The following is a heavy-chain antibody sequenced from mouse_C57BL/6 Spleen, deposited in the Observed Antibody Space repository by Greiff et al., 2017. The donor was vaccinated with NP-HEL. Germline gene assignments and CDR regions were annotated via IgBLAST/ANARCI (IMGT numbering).Heavy chain of an antibody. CDR3: ARDGDDYTFAY. CDR1: GFTFSSYA. V-gene: IGHV5-4*01. Sequence: EVQGVESGGGLVKPGGSLKLSCAASGFTFSSYAMSWVRQTPEKRLEWVATISDGGSYTYYPDNVKGRFTISRDNAKNNLYLQMSHLKSEDTAMYYCARDGDDYTFAYWGQGTLVTVSA. CDR2: ISDGGSYT. J-gene: IGHJ3*01. D-gene: IGHD2-4*01.